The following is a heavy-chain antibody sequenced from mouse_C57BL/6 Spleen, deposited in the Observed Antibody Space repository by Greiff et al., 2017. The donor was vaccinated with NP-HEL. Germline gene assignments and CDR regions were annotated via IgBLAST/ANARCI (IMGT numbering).Heavy chain of an antibody. Sequence: VQLKESGEGLVKPGGSLKLSCAASGFTFSSYAMSWVRQTPEKRLEWVAYISSGGDYIYYADTVKGRFTISRYNARNTLYLQMSSMKSEDTAMYYCTRDRTTVVGGRYFDVWGTGTTVTVSS. D-gene: IGHD1-1*01. CDR2: ISSGGDYI. V-gene: IGHV5-9-1*02. J-gene: IGHJ1*03. CDR3: TRDRTTVVGGRYFDV. CDR1: GFTFSSYA.